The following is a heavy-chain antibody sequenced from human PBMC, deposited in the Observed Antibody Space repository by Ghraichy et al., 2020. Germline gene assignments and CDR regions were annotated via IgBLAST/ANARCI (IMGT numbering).Heavy chain of an antibody. V-gene: IGHV4-61*01. CDR2: IYYSGST. Sequence: SETLSLTCTVSGGSVSSGSYYWSWIRQPPGKGLEWIGYIYYSGSTNYNPSLKSRVTISVDTSKNQFSLKLSSVTAADTAVYYCARGSTYYYDSSGLDYWGQGTLVTVSS. CDR3: ARGSTYYYDSSGLDY. J-gene: IGHJ4*02. D-gene: IGHD3-22*01. CDR1: GGSVSSGSYY.